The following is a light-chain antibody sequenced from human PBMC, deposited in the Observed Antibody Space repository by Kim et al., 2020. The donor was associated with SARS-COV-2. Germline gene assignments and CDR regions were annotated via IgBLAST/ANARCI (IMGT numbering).Light chain of an antibody. CDR1: QSVRSY. Sequence: EIVLTQSPDTLSLSPGERATLSCRASQSVRSYLAWYQQKPGQAPRLLIHGVSTRAADIPDRFSGSASGTDFTLIISRLEPEDSAVYYCYQYSYLSWTFGQGTKVDIK. J-gene: IGKJ1*01. V-gene: IGKV3-20*01. CDR3: YQYSYLSWT. CDR2: GVS.